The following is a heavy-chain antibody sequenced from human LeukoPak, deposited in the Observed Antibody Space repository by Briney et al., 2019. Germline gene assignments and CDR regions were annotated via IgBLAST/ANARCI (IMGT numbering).Heavy chain of an antibody. V-gene: IGHV1-58*02. CDR1: GFSFSSSS. J-gene: IGHJ4*02. D-gene: IGHD3-22*01. CDR2: LAVGSGKT. Sequence: SVKVSCKASGFSFSSSSMQWVRQARGQRLEWIGWLAVGSGKTNYAQKFQGRVTITRDMSTSTAYMELSSLGSEDTALYYCAAVFGSGYYYYFDYWGQGSLVTVSS. CDR3: AAVFGSGYYYYFDY.